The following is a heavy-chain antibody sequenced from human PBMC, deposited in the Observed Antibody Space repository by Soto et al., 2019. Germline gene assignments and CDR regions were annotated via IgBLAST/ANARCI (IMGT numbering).Heavy chain of an antibody. D-gene: IGHD2-2*01. CDR1: GDSVSRNSAA. V-gene: IGHV6-1*01. CDR2: TYYRSKWYN. J-gene: IGHJ4*03. Sequence: PSQTLSLTCAISGDSVSRNSAAWHWIRQSPSRGLEWLGKTYYRSKWYNDYAVTVKSRITINPDTSKNQISLQLNSVTPEDTDKYYCASYHIDYWGQGTTVTVSS. CDR3: ASYHIDY.